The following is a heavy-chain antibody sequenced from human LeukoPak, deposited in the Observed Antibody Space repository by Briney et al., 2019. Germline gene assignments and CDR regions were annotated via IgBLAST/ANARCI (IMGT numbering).Heavy chain of an antibody. CDR1: GGSFSGYY. CDR2: INHSGST. CDR3: ARGGLTYSAADGYYYYNMDV. Sequence: KASETLSLTCAVFGGSFSGYYCNWIREPLGKGLEWIGEINHSGSTNYNPSLKTRVTISVDTSKNQFSLKLSSVTAADTAVYYCARGGLTYSAADGYYYYNMDVWGQGTTVTVSS. J-gene: IGHJ6*02. D-gene: IGHD6-25*01. V-gene: IGHV4-34*01.